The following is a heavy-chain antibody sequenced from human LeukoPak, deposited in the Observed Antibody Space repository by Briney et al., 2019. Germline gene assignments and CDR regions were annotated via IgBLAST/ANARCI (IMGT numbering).Heavy chain of an antibody. V-gene: IGHV3-74*01. CDR2: INSDGSWT. CDR1: GNYW. D-gene: IGHD2-2*01. J-gene: IGHJ4*02. Sequence: GGSLRISCAASGNYWMHWVRQAPGKGLVWVSHINSDGSWTSYADSVKDRFTISKDNAKNTVYLQMNNLRVEDTAVYYCVSFYETYWGRGTLVTVS. CDR3: VSFYETY.